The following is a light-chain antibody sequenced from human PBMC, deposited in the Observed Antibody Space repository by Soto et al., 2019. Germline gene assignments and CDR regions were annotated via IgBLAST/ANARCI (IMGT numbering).Light chain of an antibody. CDR3: AGWDDSLSGYV. V-gene: IGLV1-47*01. Sequence: QSVLTQPPSASGTPGQRVTISCSGRSSNIGSNFVYWYQHLPGTAPKLVIYRNSQRPSGVSDRFSGSKSGTSASLAISGLQSEDEADYYCAGWDDSLSGYVFGPGTKVTVL. J-gene: IGLJ1*01. CDR2: RNS. CDR1: SSNIGSNF.